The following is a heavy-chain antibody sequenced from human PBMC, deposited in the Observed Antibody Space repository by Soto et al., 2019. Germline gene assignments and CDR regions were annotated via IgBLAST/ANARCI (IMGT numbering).Heavy chain of an antibody. CDR1: GCSISSYY. CDR2: IYYSGST. D-gene: IGHD6-13*01. Sequence: ESLSLTVTVSGCSISSYYWSWIRQPPGKGLEWIGYIYYSGSTNYNPSLKSRVTISVDTSKNQFSLRLSSVTAADTAVYYCARDSGGAAAGTVWFDPWGQGTLVTVSS. J-gene: IGHJ5*02. V-gene: IGHV4-59*01. CDR3: ARDSGGAAAGTVWFDP.